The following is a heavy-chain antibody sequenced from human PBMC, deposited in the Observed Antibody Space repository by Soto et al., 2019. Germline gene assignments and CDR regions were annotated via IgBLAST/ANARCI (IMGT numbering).Heavy chain of an antibody. Sequence: EVQLVESGGGLVQPGGSLRLSCAASGFTFSSYSMNWVRQAPGKGLEWVSYISSSSSTIYYADSVKGRFTISRDNAKNSLYLQMNSLRAEDTAVYYCAREGHYYGSGSYSKVFDYWGQGTLVTVSS. D-gene: IGHD3-10*01. CDR1: GFTFSSYS. J-gene: IGHJ4*02. CDR2: ISSSSSTI. V-gene: IGHV3-48*01. CDR3: AREGHYYGSGSYSKVFDY.